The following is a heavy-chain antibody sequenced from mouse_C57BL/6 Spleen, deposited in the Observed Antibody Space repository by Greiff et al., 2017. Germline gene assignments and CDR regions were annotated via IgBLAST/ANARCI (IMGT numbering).Heavy chain of an antibody. CDR1: GYTFTSYW. CDR2: IYPSDSET. D-gene: IGHD2-3*01. CDR3: ARWLLRYFDV. V-gene: IGHV1-61*01. J-gene: IGHJ1*03. Sequence: QVQLQQPGAELVRPGSSVKLSCKASGYTFTSYWMDWVKQRPGQGLEWIGNIYPSDSETHYNQKFKDKATLTVDKSSSTAYMQRSSLTSEDSAVYYCARWLLRYFDVWGTGTTVTVSS.